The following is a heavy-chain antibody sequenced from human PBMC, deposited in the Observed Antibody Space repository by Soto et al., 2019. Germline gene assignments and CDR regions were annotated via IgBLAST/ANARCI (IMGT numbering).Heavy chain of an antibody. Sequence: SETLSLTCAVSGYSISSGYYWGWIRQPPGKGLEWIGSIYHSGSTYYNPSLRSRLAISIDTSKNQFSLRLSSVTAADTALYYCARGWYYFDVWGQGSLVTVSS. J-gene: IGHJ4*02. CDR3: ARGWYYFDV. CDR1: GYSISSGYY. CDR2: IYHSGST. D-gene: IGHD2-15*01. V-gene: IGHV4-38-2*01.